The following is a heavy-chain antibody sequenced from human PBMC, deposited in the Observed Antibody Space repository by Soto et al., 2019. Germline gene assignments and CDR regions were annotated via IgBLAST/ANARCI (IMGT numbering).Heavy chain of an antibody. CDR2: LNTDGDNT. D-gene: IGHD2-15*01. V-gene: IGHV3-74*01. Sequence: GGSLRLSCAASGFTFSIYWMHWVRQAPGKGLVWVSRLNTDGDNTAHADSVKGRFTISRDNAKNTLYLQMNSLRAEDTAVYYCARRYCSGGGCSMDVWGKGTTVTVSS. J-gene: IGHJ6*03. CDR1: GFTFSIYW. CDR3: ARRYCSGGGCSMDV.